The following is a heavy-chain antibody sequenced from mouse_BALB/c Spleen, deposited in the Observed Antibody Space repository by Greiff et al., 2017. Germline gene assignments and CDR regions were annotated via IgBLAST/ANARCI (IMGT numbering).Heavy chain of an antibody. CDR1: GYSFTSYY. CDR3: ASLLRPHYCAMDY. J-gene: IGHJ4*01. CDR2: IDPFNGGT. V-gene: IGHV1-31*01. D-gene: IGHD1-2*01. Sequence: VQLQQSGPELMKPGASVKISCKASGYSFTSYYMHWVKQSHGKSLEWIGYIDPFNGGTSYNQKFKGKATLTVDKSSSTAYMQLSSLTSEDSAVYYCASLLRPHYCAMDYWGQGTSVTVSS.